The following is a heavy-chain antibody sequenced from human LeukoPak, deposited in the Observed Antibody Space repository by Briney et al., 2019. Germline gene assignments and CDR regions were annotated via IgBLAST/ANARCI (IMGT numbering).Heavy chain of an antibody. J-gene: IGHJ3*02. CDR2: MNPNSGNT. D-gene: IGHD3-3*01. CDR3: ARNYDFWSGYSTDAFDI. CDR1: GYTFTSYD. Sequence: ASVKVSCEASGYTFTSYDINWVRQATGQGLEWMGWMNPNSGNTGYAQKFQGRVTMTRKTSISTAYMELSSLRSEDTAVYYCARNYDFWSGYSTDAFDIWGQGTMVTVSS. V-gene: IGHV1-8*01.